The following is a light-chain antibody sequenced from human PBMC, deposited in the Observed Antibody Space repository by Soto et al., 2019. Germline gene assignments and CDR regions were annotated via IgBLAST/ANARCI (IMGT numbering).Light chain of an antibody. Sequence: IQMTQSPSSLTASVGDRVTITCQASQDIAKNLNWYQQKPGKAPKLLIYDASSLQTGVPSRFSGSGSATHFTFTISSLQSEDIATYYCQQYDNLLPITFGQGTRLEIK. V-gene: IGKV1-33*01. CDR3: QQYDNLLPIT. J-gene: IGKJ5*01. CDR2: DAS. CDR1: QDIAKN.